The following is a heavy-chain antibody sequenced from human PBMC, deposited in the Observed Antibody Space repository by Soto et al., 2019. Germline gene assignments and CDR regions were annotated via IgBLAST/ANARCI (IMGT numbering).Heavy chain of an antibody. CDR1: GGSISSGGYS. Sequence: PSETLSLTCAVSGGSISSGGYSWSWIRQPPGKGLEWIGYIYHSGSTYYNPSLKSRVTISVDRSKNQFSLKLSSVTAADTAVYYCAREGGPRSYLGQGTLVTVSS. V-gene: IGHV4-30-2*01. J-gene: IGHJ4*02. CDR3: AREGGPRSY. D-gene: IGHD2-15*01. CDR2: IYHSGST.